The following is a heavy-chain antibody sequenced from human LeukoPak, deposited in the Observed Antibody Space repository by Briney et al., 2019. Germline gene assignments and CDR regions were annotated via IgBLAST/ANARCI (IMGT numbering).Heavy chain of an antibody. Sequence: SETLSLTCTVSGGSISSYYWSWIRQPAGMGLEWIGRIYTSGSTNYNPSLKSRVTMSVDTSKNQFSLKLSSVTAADTAVYYCATSGYSSSWYNLEYFQHWGQGTLVTVSS. D-gene: IGHD6-13*01. CDR3: ATSGYSSSWYNLEYFQH. J-gene: IGHJ1*01. CDR2: IYTSGST. V-gene: IGHV4-4*07. CDR1: GGSISSYY.